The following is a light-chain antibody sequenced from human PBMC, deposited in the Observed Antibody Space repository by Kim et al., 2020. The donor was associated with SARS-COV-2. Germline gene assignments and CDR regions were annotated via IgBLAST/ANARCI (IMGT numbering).Light chain of an antibody. Sequence: SPGERDTPSCRASQTINNKLVWYQHKPGQAPRLLIYDATSRAAGVPARFIGSGSETDFTLTISSLQSEDFAVYYCQQSNDWPTLTFGQGTKVDIK. V-gene: IGKV3-15*01. CDR3: QQSNDWPTLT. CDR2: DAT. CDR1: QTINNK. J-gene: IGKJ1*01.